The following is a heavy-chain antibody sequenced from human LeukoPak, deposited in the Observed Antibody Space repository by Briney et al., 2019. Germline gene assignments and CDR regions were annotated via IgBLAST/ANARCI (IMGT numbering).Heavy chain of an antibody. CDR2: IIPIFGTA. CDR3: ARGEVEPLGGNWLVHWFDP. J-gene: IGHJ5*02. V-gene: IGHV1-69*13. CDR1: GGTFSSYA. Sequence: SVKVSCKASGGTFSSYAISWVRQAPGQGLELMGGIIPIFGTANYAQKFQGRVTITADESTSTAYMEPSSLISEDTAVYYCARGEVEPLGGNWLVHWFDPWGQGTLVTVSS. D-gene: IGHD6-19*01.